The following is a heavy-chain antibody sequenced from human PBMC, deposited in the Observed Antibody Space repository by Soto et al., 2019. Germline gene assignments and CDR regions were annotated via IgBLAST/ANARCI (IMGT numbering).Heavy chain of an antibody. Sequence: QVQLVESGGGVVQPGRSLRLSCAASGFTFSSYGMHWVRQAPGKGLEWVAVIWYDGSNKYYADSVKGRFTISRDNSKNTLYLQMNSLRAEDTAVYYCARVSQRRLRSYYYGMDVWGQGTTVTVSS. CDR2: IWYDGSNK. CDR3: ARVSQRRLRSYYYGMDV. V-gene: IGHV3-33*01. J-gene: IGHJ6*02. D-gene: IGHD6-25*01. CDR1: GFTFSSYG.